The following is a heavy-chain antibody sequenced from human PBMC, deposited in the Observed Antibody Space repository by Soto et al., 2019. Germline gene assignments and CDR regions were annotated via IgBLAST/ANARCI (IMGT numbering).Heavy chain of an antibody. CDR3: ARTEGRSTRGDY. CDR2: ISTYNGDT. V-gene: IGHV1-18*01. CDR1: GYSFTTYG. D-gene: IGHD2-8*01. J-gene: IGHJ4*02. Sequence: ASVKVSCKASGYSFTTYGVTWVRQAPGQGLEWMGWISTYNGDTRVAQQHQGRVTLTTDTSTNAAHMELRSLRSDDTAIYYCARTEGRSTRGDYWGQGTLVTVSS.